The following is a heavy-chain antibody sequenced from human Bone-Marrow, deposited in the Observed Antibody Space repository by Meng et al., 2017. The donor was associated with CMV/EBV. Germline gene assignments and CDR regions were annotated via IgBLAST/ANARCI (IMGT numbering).Heavy chain of an antibody. Sequence: GGSLRLSCAASGFTFSSYAMSWVRQAPGKGLEWVSVIYSGGSSTYYADSVKGRFTISRDNSKNTLYLQRNSLRAEDTAVYYCAKTGGEGGYFDYWGQGTLVTVSS. V-gene: IGHV3-23*03. CDR1: GFTFSSYA. CDR3: AKTGGEGGYFDY. CDR2: IYSGGSST. D-gene: IGHD3-16*01. J-gene: IGHJ4*02.